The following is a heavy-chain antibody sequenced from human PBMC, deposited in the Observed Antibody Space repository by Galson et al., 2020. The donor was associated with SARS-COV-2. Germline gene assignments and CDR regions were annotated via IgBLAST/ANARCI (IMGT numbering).Heavy chain of an antibody. CDR2: ISYDGSNK. D-gene: IGHD6-13*01. Sequence: GESLKISCAASGFTFNSYAIHWVRQAPGKGLEWVAVISYDGSNKNYAASVKGRFTISRDNSKNTLYLQMNSLRAEDTAVYYCARDKHTSSWRCGYYYYYGMDVWGQGTTVTVSS. V-gene: IGHV3-30*01. CDR1: GFTFNSYA. CDR3: ARDKHTSSWRCGYYYYYGMDV. J-gene: IGHJ6*02.